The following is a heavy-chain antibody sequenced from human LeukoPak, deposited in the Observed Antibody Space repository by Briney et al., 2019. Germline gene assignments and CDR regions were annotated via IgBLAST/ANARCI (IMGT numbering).Heavy chain of an antibody. CDR1: GYTLTELS. J-gene: IGHJ5*02. CDR3: ARDHETPA. V-gene: IGHV1-2*02. CDR2: INPNSGGT. Sequence: ASVKVSCKVSGYTLTELSMHWVRQAPGKGLEWMGWINPNSGGTNYAQKFQGRVTMTRDTSISTAYMELSRLRSDDTAVYYCARDHETPAWGQGTLVTVSS.